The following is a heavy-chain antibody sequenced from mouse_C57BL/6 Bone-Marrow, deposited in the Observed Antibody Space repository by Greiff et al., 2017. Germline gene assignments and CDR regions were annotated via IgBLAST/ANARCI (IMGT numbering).Heavy chain of an antibody. Sequence: EVQLQQSGPELVKPGASVKISCKASGYSFTDYYMNWVKQSPGRSLEWIGVINPNYGTTSYNQQFKGKATLTVDQSSSTAYMQLTSLTSEDSAVYYCAMGTRRAWFAYWGQGTLVTVSA. V-gene: IGHV1-39*01. D-gene: IGHD3-3*01. J-gene: IGHJ3*01. CDR2: INPNYGTT. CDR3: AMGTRRAWFAY. CDR1: GYSFTDYY.